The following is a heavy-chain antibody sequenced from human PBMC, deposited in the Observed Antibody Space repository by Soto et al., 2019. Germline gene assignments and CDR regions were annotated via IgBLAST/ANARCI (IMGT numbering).Heavy chain of an antibody. Sequence: QITLKESGPTLVKPTQTLTLTCTFAGFSLSTSAVGVGWIRQPPGKALDWLARIYGDDDKLYNPSLKSRLTITKDTYKNQVVLTMTNMDTVDTGTYYCAHKRDLSFDYWGQGTLVTVSS. CDR3: AHKRDLSFDY. J-gene: IGHJ4*02. CDR1: GFSLSTSAVG. V-gene: IGHV2-5*02. CDR2: IYGDDDK.